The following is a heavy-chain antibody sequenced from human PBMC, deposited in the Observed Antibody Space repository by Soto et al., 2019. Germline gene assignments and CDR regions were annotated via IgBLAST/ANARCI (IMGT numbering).Heavy chain of an antibody. V-gene: IGHV1-69*02. J-gene: IGHJ3*02. D-gene: IGHD4-17*01. CDR1: GGTFSSYT. CDR3: AGHYGDYAAFDI. Sequence: ASVKVSCKASGGTFSSYTISWVRQAPGQGLEWMGRIIPILGIANYAQKFQGRVTITADKSTSTAYMELSSLRSEDTAVYCCAGHYGDYAAFDIWGQGTMVTVSS. CDR2: IIPILGIA.